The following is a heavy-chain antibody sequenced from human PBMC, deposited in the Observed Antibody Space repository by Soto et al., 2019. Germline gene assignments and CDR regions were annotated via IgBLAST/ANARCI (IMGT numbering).Heavy chain of an antibody. J-gene: IGHJ6*02. CDR2: ISSSSSYI. CDR3: ARDTWTTRYYDSSGYEYYYYYYGMDV. D-gene: IGHD3-22*01. CDR1: GFTFSSYS. V-gene: IGHV3-21*01. Sequence: GGSLRLSCAASGFTFSSYSMNWVRQAPGKGLEWVSSISSSSSYIYYADSVKGRFTISRDNAKNSLYLQMNSLRAEDTAVYYCARDTWTTRYYDSSGYEYYYYYYGMDVWGQGTTVTVSS.